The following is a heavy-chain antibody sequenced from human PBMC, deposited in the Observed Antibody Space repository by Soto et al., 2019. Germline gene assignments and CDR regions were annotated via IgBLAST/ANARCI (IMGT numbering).Heavy chain of an antibody. CDR3: AKSFTQSNVWRAYRHKTHFDY. D-gene: IGHD3-16*02. V-gene: IGHV3-23*01. Sequence: EVRLLESGGGLVQPGGSLRLSCEASGLTFSNYGMDWVRQAPGKGLEWISFISGAGDTTYYEDSVKGRFIISRDNSKNTLYLQMNSLRAEDTAIYYCAKSFTQSNVWRAYRHKTHFDYWGQGALVTVTS. J-gene: IGHJ4*02. CDR1: GLTFSNYG. CDR2: ISGAGDTT.